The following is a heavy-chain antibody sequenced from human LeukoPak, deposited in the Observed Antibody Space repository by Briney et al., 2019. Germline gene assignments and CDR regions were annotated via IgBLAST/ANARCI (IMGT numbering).Heavy chain of an antibody. Sequence: KPGGSLRLSCAASGFTFSSYSMNWVRQAPGKGLEWVSSISSSSSYIYYAGPVKGRFTISRDNAKNSLYLQMNSLRAEDTAVYYCARLKGSELYFDYWGQGTLVTVSS. CDR2: ISSSSSYI. CDR3: ARLKGSELYFDY. J-gene: IGHJ4*02. CDR1: GFTFSSYS. D-gene: IGHD1-1*01. V-gene: IGHV3-21*01.